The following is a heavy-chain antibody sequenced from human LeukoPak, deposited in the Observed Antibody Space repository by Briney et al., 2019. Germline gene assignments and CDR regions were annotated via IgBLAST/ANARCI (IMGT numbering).Heavy chain of an antibody. Sequence: GGSLRLSCAASGLTLSSYAMHWVRQAPGKGLEWMAVISYDGSNQYYPDSVKGRFSIFRDNGKNTVYLQMNSLGAEDTAVYYCAKGEQYSSAWYHSSGDYWGQGTLVTVSS. CDR3: AKGEQYSSAWYHSSGDY. V-gene: IGHV3-30*18. CDR1: GLTLSSYA. J-gene: IGHJ4*02. D-gene: IGHD6-19*01. CDR2: ISYDGSNQ.